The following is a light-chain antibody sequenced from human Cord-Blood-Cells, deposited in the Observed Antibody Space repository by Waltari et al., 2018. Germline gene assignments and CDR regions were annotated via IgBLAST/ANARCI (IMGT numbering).Light chain of an antibody. CDR3: QQSYSTPST. CDR1: QSISSY. V-gene: IGKV1-39*01. CDR2: AAS. J-gene: IGKJ2*02. Sequence: DIQSTPCPSSLSAPVGDRVTITCRASQSISSYLNWYQQKPGKAPKLLIYAASSLQSGVPSRFSGSGSGTDFTLTISSLQPEDFATYYCQQSYSTPSTFGQGTKLEIK.